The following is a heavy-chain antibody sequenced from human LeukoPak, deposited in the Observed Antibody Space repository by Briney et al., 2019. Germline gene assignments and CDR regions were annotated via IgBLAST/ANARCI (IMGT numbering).Heavy chain of an antibody. CDR1: GLTFDDYA. J-gene: IGHJ6*02. D-gene: IGHD2-15*01. CDR2: ISWNSGSI. V-gene: IGHV3-9*01. Sequence: GGSLRLSCAASGLTFDDYAMHRVRQAPGKGLEWVSGISWNSGSIGYADSAKGRFTISRDNAKNSLYLQMNSLRAEDTALYYCAKDISIGVAATPNYYYGMDVWGQGTTVTVSS. CDR3: AKDISIGVAATPNYYYGMDV.